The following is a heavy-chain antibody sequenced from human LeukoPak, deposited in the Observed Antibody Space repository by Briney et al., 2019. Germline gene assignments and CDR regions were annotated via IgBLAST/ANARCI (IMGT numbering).Heavy chain of an antibody. CDR1: GYTFTSYG. Sequence: ASVKVSCKASGYTFTSYGISWVRQAPGQGLEWMGWISAYNGNTNYAQKLQGRVTMTTDTSTSTAYMELRSLRSDDTAVYYCARDRLRYFDWLFPDAFDIWGQGTMVTVSS. J-gene: IGHJ3*02. CDR2: ISAYNGNT. D-gene: IGHD3-9*01. V-gene: IGHV1-18*01. CDR3: ARDRLRYFDWLFPDAFDI.